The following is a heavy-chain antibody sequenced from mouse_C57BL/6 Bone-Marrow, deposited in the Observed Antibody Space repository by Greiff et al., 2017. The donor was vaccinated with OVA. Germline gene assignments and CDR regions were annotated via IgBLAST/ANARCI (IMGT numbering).Heavy chain of an antibody. Sequence: VKLQESGPELVKPGASVKISCKASGYAFSSSWMNWVKQRPGKGLEWIGRIYPGDGDTNYNGKFKGKATLTADKSSSTAYMQLSSLTSEDSAVYFCASRITTVVATDAMDYWGQGTSVTVSS. CDR1: GYAFSSSW. J-gene: IGHJ4*01. CDR2: IYPGDGDT. D-gene: IGHD1-1*01. CDR3: ASRITTVVATDAMDY. V-gene: IGHV1-82*01.